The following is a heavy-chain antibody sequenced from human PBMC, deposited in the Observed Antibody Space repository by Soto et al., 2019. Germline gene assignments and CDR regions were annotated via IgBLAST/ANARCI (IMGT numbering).Heavy chain of an antibody. CDR3: ARGVDSWSGYLF. Sequence: PSETLSLTCALYGGSFDGYYWSWIRQSPGKGLEWIGEIHHSGSTKYNPSLKSRVSLSVDTSTKQFSLKMTSMTAADRGLYYCARGVDSWSGYLFWGQGTPVTVSS. CDR2: IHHSGST. V-gene: IGHV4-34*01. D-gene: IGHD3-3*01. J-gene: IGHJ4*02. CDR1: GGSFDGYY.